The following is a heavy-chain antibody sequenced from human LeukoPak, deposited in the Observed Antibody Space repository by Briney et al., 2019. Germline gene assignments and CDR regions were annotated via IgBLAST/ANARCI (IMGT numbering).Heavy chain of an antibody. CDR1: GFTLSSYG. D-gene: IGHD5/OR15-5a*01. Sequence: PGGSLRLSCATSGFTLSSYGMHWVRRAPGKGLEWVAMIWYDGSNTYYADSVKGRFTISRDNSKNTLFLQMDSLRAEDTAVYYCARDRSTTHFDYWGQGTLVTVSS. CDR2: IWYDGSNT. V-gene: IGHV3-33*01. J-gene: IGHJ4*02. CDR3: ARDRSTTHFDY.